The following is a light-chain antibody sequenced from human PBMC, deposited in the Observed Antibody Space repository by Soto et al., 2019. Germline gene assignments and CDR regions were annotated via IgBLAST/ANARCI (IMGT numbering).Light chain of an antibody. V-gene: IGLV1-47*01. CDR2: RNN. Sequence: QSVLTQPPSASGTPGQGVTISCSGSTSNIGSNYVYCYQQLPGTAPKLLIYRNNQRPSGVPDRFSGSKSGTSASLAISGLRSDDEADYFCATWDDSLNAFYVFGTEKKVTV. CDR3: ATWDDSLNAFYV. J-gene: IGLJ1*01. CDR1: TSNIGSNY.